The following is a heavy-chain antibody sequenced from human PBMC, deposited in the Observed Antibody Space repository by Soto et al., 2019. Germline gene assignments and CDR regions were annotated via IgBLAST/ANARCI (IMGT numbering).Heavy chain of an antibody. D-gene: IGHD6-6*01. J-gene: IGHJ6*02. CDR3: ARALAALSPYYYYGMDV. CDR2: ISFDGSNK. CDR1: GFTFSSYA. V-gene: IGHV3-30-3*01. Sequence: GGSLRLSCAASGFTFSSYAMHWVRQAPGKGLEWEAVISFDGSNKYYADSVKGRFTISRDNSKNTLYLQMNSLRAEDTAVYYCARALAALSPYYYYGMDVWGQGTTVTVSS.